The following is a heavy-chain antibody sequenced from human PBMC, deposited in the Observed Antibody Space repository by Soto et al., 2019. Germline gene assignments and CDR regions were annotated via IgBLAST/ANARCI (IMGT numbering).Heavy chain of an antibody. V-gene: IGHV3-23*01. CDR2: ISGSGGST. Sequence: PGGSLRLSCAASGFTFSSYAMSWVRQAPGKGPQWVSGISGSGGSTYYADSVEGRFTISRDHSKNTLSLQMNSLRAEDTAVYYYAKEMFYHGSSGYYTRPFGSLGQGTLVSVTS. D-gene: IGHD3-22*01. J-gene: IGHJ4*02. CDR3: AKEMFYHGSSGYYTRPFGS. CDR1: GFTFSSYA.